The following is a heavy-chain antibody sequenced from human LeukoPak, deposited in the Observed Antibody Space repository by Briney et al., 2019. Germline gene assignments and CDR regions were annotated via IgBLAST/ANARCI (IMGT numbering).Heavy chain of an antibody. CDR1: GGSISSYY. CDR2: IYTSGST. D-gene: IGHD2-8*01. CDR3: ARGGFYCTNGVCYLSWFDP. J-gene: IGHJ5*02. Sequence: SETLSLTCTVSGGSISSYYWSWIRQPAGKGLEWIGRIYTSGSTNYNPSLKSRVTMSVDTSKNQFSLKLSSVTAADTAVYYCARGGFYCTNGVCYLSWFDPWGQGTLVTVSS. V-gene: IGHV4-4*07.